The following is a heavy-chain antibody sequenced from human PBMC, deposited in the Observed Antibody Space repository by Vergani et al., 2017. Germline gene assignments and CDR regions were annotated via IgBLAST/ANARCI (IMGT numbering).Heavy chain of an antibody. CDR1: GGTFSSYA. CDR2: IIPILGIA. V-gene: IGHV1-69*04. D-gene: IGHD3-22*01. J-gene: IGHJ4*02. Sequence: QVQLVQSGAEVKKPGSSVKVSCKASGGTFSSYAISWVRQAPGQGLEWMGRIIPILGIANYAQKFQGRVTITADKSTSTAYMELSSLRSEDTAVYYCARDMKWLLVSWFDYWGQGTLVTVSS. CDR3: ARDMKWLLVSWFDY.